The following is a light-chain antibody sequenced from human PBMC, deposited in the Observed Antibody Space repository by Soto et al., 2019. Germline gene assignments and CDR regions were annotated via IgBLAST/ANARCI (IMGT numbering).Light chain of an antibody. J-gene: IGKJ5*01. V-gene: IGKV1-9*01. Sequence: DIQLSHSPSLLSASVGDRVTITCRASQDLDNYLAWYRQTPGEAPKLLIYGAYTLQSGVPRRFSGAGSGTEFSLTISSLQPEDFAIYYCQQLNGSPPITFGQGTRLEIK. CDR3: QQLNGSPPIT. CDR1: QDLDNY. CDR2: GAY.